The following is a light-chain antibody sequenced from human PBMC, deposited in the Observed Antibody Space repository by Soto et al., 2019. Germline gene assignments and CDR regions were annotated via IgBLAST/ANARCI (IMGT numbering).Light chain of an antibody. CDR3: SSYTNINTRAGV. CDR1: SGDIVSYNR. Sequence: QSVLTQPASVSGSPGQSITISCTGTSGDIVSYNRVSWYQQHPGKAPKLIIYEVTDRPSGVSNRFSGSKSGNTASLTISGLQAEDEAEYYCSSYTNINTRAGVFGTGTKVTVL. V-gene: IGLV2-14*01. J-gene: IGLJ1*01. CDR2: EVT.